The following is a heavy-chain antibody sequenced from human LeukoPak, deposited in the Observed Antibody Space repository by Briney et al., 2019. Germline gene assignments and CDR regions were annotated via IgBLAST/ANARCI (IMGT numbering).Heavy chain of an antibody. Sequence: GGSLRLSCAASGFTFSSYGMNWVRQAPGKGLEWVAVISYDGNNEHYTDSVKGRFTISRDNSKNTLYLQMNSLGSEDTAVYYCAKEPTQYGGLYYFDYWGQGSLVTVSS. CDR3: AKEPTQYGGLYYFDY. V-gene: IGHV3-30*18. CDR2: ISYDGNNE. D-gene: IGHD4-23*01. J-gene: IGHJ4*02. CDR1: GFTFSSYG.